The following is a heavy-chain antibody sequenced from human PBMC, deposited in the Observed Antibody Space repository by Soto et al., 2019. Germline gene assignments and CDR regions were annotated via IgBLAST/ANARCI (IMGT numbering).Heavy chain of an antibody. CDR3: ARDRSYYDSSGSYSPPY. CDR2: ISGSAATT. V-gene: IGHV3-23*01. J-gene: IGHJ4*02. Sequence: EVQLLESGGGLVQPGGSLRLSCAASGFTFSSYAMNWVRQAPGKGLEWVSAISGSAATTHFADSAKGRFTISRDNSKNTLYLQMNSLRAEDTAVYYCARDRSYYDSSGSYSPPYWGQGTLVTVSS. CDR1: GFTFSSYA. D-gene: IGHD3-22*01.